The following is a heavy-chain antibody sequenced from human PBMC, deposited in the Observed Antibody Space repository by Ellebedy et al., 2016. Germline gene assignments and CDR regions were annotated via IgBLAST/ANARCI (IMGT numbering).Heavy chain of an antibody. CDR1: GGSVDTYY. CDR3: ARDVSLYSSSPSFDF. J-gene: IGHJ4*02. D-gene: IGHD6-6*01. V-gene: IGHV4-59*02. Sequence: SETLSLXCTVSGGSVDTYYWTWIRQSPGKGLEWIGYVFYGGSTKYNRSLRSRVTISLDTAKNQFSLKLTSVAAADTAVYYCARDVSLYSSSPSFDFWGRGTLVTVSS. CDR2: VFYGGST.